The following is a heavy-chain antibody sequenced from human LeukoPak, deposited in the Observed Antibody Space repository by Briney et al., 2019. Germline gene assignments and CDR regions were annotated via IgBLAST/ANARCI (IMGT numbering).Heavy chain of an antibody. J-gene: IGHJ4*02. V-gene: IGHV1-2*02. CDR3: ARANALYCSSTSCLFDY. D-gene: IGHD2-2*01. CDR2: FIPNSGGT. Sequence: ASVKVSCKASGYTFTDYILCVRQPPGQGLVWMASFIPNSGGTYYAQNFHDRITLTRDTSISTAYMELSRLRSDDTAIYYCARANALYCSSTSCLFDYWGQGTLVTVSS. CDR1: GYTFTDY.